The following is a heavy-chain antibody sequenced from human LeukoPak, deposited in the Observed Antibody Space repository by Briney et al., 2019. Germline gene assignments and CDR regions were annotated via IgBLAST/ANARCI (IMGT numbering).Heavy chain of an antibody. V-gene: IGHV1-18*01. D-gene: IGHD2-21*02. J-gene: IGHJ5*02. CDR3: ASEGPYCGGDCHLNWFDP. Sequence: ASVKVSCKASGYTFTSYGISWVRQAPGQGLEWMGWISAYNGNTNYAQKLQGRVTMTTDTSTSTAYMELRSLRSDDTAVYYCASEGPYCGGDCHLNWFDPWGQGTLVTVSS. CDR2: ISAYNGNT. CDR1: GYTFTSYG.